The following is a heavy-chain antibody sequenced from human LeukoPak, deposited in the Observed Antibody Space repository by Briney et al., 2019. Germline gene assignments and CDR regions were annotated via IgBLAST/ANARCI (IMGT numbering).Heavy chain of an antibody. Sequence: SETLSLTCTVSGGSISSGDYYWSWIRQPPGKGLEWIGYIYYSGSTYYNPSLKSRVTISVDTSKNQFSLKLSSVTAADAAVYYCARDRGYCSGGSCYQPDYWGQGTLVTVSS. CDR1: GGSISSGDYY. J-gene: IGHJ4*02. CDR2: IYYSGST. D-gene: IGHD2-15*01. V-gene: IGHV4-30-4*01. CDR3: ARDRGYCSGGSCYQPDY.